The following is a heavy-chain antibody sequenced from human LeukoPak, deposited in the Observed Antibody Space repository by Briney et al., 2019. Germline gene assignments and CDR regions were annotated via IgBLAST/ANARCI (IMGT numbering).Heavy chain of an antibody. CDR3: ARVDYYDSSGYSNY. J-gene: IGHJ4*02. Sequence: ASVTVSCKASGGTFSSYAISWVRQAPGQGLEWMGWISAYNGNTNYAQKLQGRVTMTTDTSTSTAYMELRSLRSDDTAVYYCARVDYYDSSGYSNYWGQGTLVTVSS. D-gene: IGHD3-22*01. V-gene: IGHV1-18*01. CDR2: ISAYNGNT. CDR1: GGTFSSYA.